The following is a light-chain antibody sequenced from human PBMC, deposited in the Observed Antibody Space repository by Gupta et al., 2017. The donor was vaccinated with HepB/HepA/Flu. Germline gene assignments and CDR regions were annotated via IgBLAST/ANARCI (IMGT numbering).Light chain of an antibody. Sequence: DIQMTQTQSPLSASVGDRVTITCRASQSISSYLNWYQQKQGKAPKLLIYAESSLQSGVPSRFSGSGSGTDFTLTISSLQPEDFSTYYCQQSYSTPPTFGQGTRLEIK. CDR3: QQSYSTPPT. J-gene: IGKJ5*01. V-gene: IGKV1-39*01. CDR1: QSISSY. CDR2: AES.